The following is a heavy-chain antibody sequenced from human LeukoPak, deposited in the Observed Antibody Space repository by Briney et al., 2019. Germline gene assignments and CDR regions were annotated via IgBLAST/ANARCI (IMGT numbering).Heavy chain of an antibody. Sequence: SVKVSCKASGGTFSSYAISWVRQAPGQGLEWMGGIIPIFGTANYAQKFQGRVTITADESTSTAYMELSSLRSEDTAVYYCARGKPRRRDGYNYPLDYWGRGTLVTVSS. CDR2: IIPIFGTA. J-gene: IGHJ4*02. CDR3: ARGKPRRRDGYNYPLDY. V-gene: IGHV1-69*13. D-gene: IGHD5-24*01. CDR1: GGTFSSYA.